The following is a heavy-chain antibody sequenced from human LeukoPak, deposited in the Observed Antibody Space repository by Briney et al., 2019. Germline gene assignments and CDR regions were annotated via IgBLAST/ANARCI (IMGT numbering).Heavy chain of an antibody. CDR3: AKDKASSWYVGGDFQH. Sequence: PGGSLRLSCAASGFTFDDYAMHWVRQAPGKGLEWVSGISWNSGNIGYADSVKGRFTISRDNAKNSLYLQMNSLRAEDTALYYCAKDKASSWYVGGDFQHWGQGTLVTVSS. J-gene: IGHJ1*01. V-gene: IGHV3-9*01. D-gene: IGHD6-13*01. CDR2: ISWNSGNI. CDR1: GFTFDDYA.